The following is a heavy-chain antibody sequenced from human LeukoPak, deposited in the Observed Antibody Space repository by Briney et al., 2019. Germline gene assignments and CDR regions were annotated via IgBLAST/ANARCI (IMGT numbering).Heavy chain of an antibody. V-gene: IGHV7-4-1*02. Sequence: GASVKVSCKASGYTFTSYAMNWVRQAPGQGLEWMGWINTNTGNPTYAQGFTGRFVFSLDTSVSTAYLQISSLKAEDTAVYYCARDSQQWPYNWFDPWGQGTLVTVSS. CDR1: GYTFTSYA. CDR3: ARDSQQWPYNWFDP. D-gene: IGHD6-19*01. CDR2: INTNTGNP. J-gene: IGHJ5*02.